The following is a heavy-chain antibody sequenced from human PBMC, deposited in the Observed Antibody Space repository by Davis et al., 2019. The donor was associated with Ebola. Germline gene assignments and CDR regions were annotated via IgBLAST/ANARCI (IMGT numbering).Heavy chain of an antibody. V-gene: IGHV3-30*03. CDR3: VRAKDYYDSNGAFDI. Sequence: GGSLRLSCAASGFTFSSYGMHWVRQAPGKGLEWVAVISYDGSNKYYADSVKGRFTISRDNAKNTLYLQMNSLRAEDTAVYYCVRAKDYYDSNGAFDIWGQGTMVTVSS. D-gene: IGHD3-22*01. CDR1: GFTFSSYG. CDR2: ISYDGSNK. J-gene: IGHJ3*02.